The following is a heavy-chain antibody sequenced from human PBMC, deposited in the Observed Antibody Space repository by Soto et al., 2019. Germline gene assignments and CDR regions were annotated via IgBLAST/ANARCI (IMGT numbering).Heavy chain of an antibody. CDR1: GGSISSGGYS. CDR3: ASDYGDLSFDY. D-gene: IGHD4-17*01. V-gene: IGHV4-30-2*01. J-gene: IGHJ4*02. CDR2: IYHSGST. Sequence: QLQLQESGSGLVKPSQTLSLTCAVSGGSISSGGYSWSWIRQPPGKGLEWIGYIYHSGSTYYNPSLRSRVTISVDRSKNQFSLKLSSVTAADTAVYYCASDYGDLSFDYWGQGTLVTVSS.